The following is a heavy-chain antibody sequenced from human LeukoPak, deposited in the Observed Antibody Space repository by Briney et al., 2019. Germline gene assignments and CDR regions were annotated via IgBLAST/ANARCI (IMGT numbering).Heavy chain of an antibody. D-gene: IGHD6-6*01. CDR2: IYYSGST. J-gene: IGHJ6*02. V-gene: IGHV4-59*12. CDR1: GGSISSYY. Sequence: SETLSLTCTVSGGSISSYYWSWIRQPPGKGLEWIGYIYYSGSTNYNPSLKSRVTISVDTSKNQFSLKLSSVTAADTAVYYCATLYSSSSGMYYYYGMDVWGQGTTVTVSS. CDR3: ATLYSSSSGMYYYYGMDV.